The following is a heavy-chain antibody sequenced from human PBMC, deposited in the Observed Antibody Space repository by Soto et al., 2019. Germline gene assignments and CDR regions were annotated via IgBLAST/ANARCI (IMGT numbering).Heavy chain of an antibody. Sequence: SETLSLTCTVSGGSINTDYWSWIRQSPGKGLEWIGYIYHSGSTNYNPSLKSRVTMSVDNSKRHFSLKLSSVTAADTAVYYCAKEGPGYYYFDYWGQGTLVTVSS. D-gene: IGHD2-15*01. CDR1: GGSINTDY. V-gene: IGHV4-59*01. J-gene: IGHJ4*02. CDR2: IYHSGST. CDR3: AKEGPGYYYFDY.